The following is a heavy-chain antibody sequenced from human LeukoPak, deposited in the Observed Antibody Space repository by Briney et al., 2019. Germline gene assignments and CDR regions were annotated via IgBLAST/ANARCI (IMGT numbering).Heavy chain of an antibody. CDR1: GFTFITYN. V-gene: IGHV3-21*04. CDR2: IRSNSSTYR. CDR3: AKDQGLYND. D-gene: IGHD1-14*01. J-gene: IGHJ4*02. Sequence: GGSLRLSCAASGFTFITYNMSLDPEAPGKGLEWVSSIRSNSSTYRYHAVSVKGRFTISRDNAKNSLYLQMNSLRAEDTAVYYCAKDQGLYNDWGQGTLVTVSS.